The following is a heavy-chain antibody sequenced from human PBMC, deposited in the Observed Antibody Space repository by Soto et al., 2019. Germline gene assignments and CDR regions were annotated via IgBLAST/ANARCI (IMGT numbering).Heavy chain of an antibody. D-gene: IGHD4-17*01. Sequence: KASGYTFTSYAMHWVRQAPVQRLEWMGWINAGNGNTKYSQKFQGRVTITRDTSTSTAYMELSSLRSEDTAVYYCARDGVGYGDYGRGNWFDPWGQGTLVTVSS. CDR2: INAGNGNT. CDR3: ARDGVGYGDYGRGNWFDP. V-gene: IGHV1-3*01. J-gene: IGHJ5*02. CDR1: GYTFTSYA.